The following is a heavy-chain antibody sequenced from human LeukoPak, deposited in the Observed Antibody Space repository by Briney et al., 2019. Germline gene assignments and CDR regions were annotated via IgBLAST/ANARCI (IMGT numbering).Heavy chain of an antibody. CDR2: ISGTSSLI. Sequence: PGGSLRLSCAASGFTFSTYSMNWVRQAPGKGLEWVSYISGTSSLIYYADSVKGRFTISRDNAKNSLYLQMNSLRDEDTAVYYCARPHDYWGQGTLVTVSS. J-gene: IGHJ4*02. V-gene: IGHV3-48*02. CDR3: ARPHDY. CDR1: GFTFSTYS.